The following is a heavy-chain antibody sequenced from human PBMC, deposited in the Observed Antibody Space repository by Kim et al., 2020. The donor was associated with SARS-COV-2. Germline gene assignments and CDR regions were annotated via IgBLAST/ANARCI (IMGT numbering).Heavy chain of an antibody. V-gene: IGHV6-1*01. D-gene: IGHD4-17*01. CDR3: ARERAYGGNSADFDY. Sequence: VSVRSPITINPDTSKNQFSLQLNSVTPEDTAVYYCARERAYGGNSADFDYWGQGTLVTVSS. J-gene: IGHJ4*02.